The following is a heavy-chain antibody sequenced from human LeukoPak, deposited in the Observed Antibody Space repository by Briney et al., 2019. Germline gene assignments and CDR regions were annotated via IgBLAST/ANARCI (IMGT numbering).Heavy chain of an antibody. CDR2: IRQDGSDQ. CDR1: GFSFSRYW. Sequence: GGSLRLSCAVSGFSFSRYWMSWVRQAPGKGLEWVASIRQDGSDQHYVDSVKGRLTISRDNAKNSLYLQVNSLRAEDTAMYYCARAYDSTGYRAFDIWGQGTMVTVSS. D-gene: IGHD3-22*01. V-gene: IGHV3-7*04. CDR3: ARAYDSTGYRAFDI. J-gene: IGHJ3*02.